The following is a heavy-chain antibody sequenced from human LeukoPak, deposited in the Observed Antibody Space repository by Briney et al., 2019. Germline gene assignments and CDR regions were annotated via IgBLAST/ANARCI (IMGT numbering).Heavy chain of an antibody. CDR1: GYTFTAYY. Sequence: ASVKVSCKASGYTFTAYYMHWMRQAPGQGLEWMGWINPNSGGTNYAQKFQGRVTMTRDTSISTAYMELSRLRSDDTAVHYCARVVYEYYDFWSGPDRFDYWGQGTLVTVSS. J-gene: IGHJ4*02. CDR2: INPNSGGT. D-gene: IGHD3-3*01. CDR3: ARVVYEYYDFWSGPDRFDY. V-gene: IGHV1-2*02.